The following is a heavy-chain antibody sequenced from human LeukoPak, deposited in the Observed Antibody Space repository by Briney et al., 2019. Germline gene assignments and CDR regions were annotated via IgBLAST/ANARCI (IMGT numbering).Heavy chain of an antibody. CDR2: ISYDGSNK. D-gene: IGHD4-17*01. CDR3: ARAYYGDYDYGMDV. J-gene: IGHJ6*02. CDR1: GFTFSSYA. Sequence: GGSLRLSCAASGFTFSSYAMHWVRQAPGKELEWVAVISYDGSNKYYADSVKGRFTISRDNSKNTLYLQMNSLRAEDTAVYYCARAYYGDYDYGMDVWGQGTTVTVSS. V-gene: IGHV3-30-3*01.